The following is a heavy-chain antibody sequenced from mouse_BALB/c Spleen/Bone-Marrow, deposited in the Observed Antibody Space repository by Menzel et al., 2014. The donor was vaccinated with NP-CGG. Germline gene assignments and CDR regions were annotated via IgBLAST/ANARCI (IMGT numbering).Heavy chain of an antibody. D-gene: IGHD2-3*01. CDR2: IRNKANGYTT. CDR1: GFTFTDYY. Sequence: EVKLMESGGGLVQPGGSLRLSCATSGFTFTDYYMSWVRQPPGKALEWLGFIRNKANGYTTEYSASVKGRFTISGDNSQSILYLQMNTLRAEDSATYYCARYDVYYYFDYWGQGTTLTVSS. V-gene: IGHV7-3*02. CDR3: ARYDVYYYFDY. J-gene: IGHJ2*01.